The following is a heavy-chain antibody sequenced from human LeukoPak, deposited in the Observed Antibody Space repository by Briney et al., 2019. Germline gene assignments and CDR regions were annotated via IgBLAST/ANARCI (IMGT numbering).Heavy chain of an antibody. V-gene: IGHV4-4*07. CDR2: MFTSGRA. CDR1: GGSISGYY. CDR3: ARDRNYYDRSGYYYDSSYYMDV. Sequence: SETLSLTCSVSGGSISGYYWSWIRQPAGKGLEWIGRMFTSGRANYNPSLKSRVTMSVDTSKNQLSLKLNSVTAADTAVYYCARDRNYYDRSGYYYDSSYYMDVWGKGTTVTVSS. D-gene: IGHD3-22*01. J-gene: IGHJ6*03.